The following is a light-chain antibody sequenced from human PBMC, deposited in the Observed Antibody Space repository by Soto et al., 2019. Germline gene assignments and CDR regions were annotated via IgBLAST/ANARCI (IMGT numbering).Light chain of an antibody. J-gene: IGLJ3*02. CDR3: SSYTSSSTGV. CDR2: EVS. CDR1: SSDVGAYNY. V-gene: IGLV2-14*01. Sequence: QAVVTQPASVSGSPGQSITISCTGTSSDVGAYNYVSWYQQHPGKAPKLMIYEVSNRPSGVSNRFSGSKSGNTASLTISGLQAEDEADYHCSSYTSSSTGVFGGGTKVTVL.